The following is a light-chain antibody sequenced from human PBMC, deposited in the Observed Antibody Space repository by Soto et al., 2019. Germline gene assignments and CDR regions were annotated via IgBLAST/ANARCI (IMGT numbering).Light chain of an antibody. J-gene: IGKJ4*01. Sequence: DIQLTQSPSFLSASVGDRVTITCRASHGISSYLACYQQKPGKAPKLLIYAASTFLSGFPSRFSGSESGTEFTLTICSLQPEDFETYSCPQLNTSPFTFGGGTKVEIK. CDR1: HGISSY. CDR2: AAS. CDR3: PQLNTSPFT. V-gene: IGKV1-9*01.